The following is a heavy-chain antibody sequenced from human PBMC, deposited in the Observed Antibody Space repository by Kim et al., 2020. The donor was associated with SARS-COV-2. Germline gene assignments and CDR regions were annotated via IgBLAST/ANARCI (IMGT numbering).Heavy chain of an antibody. CDR3: ARRDFWSSYPFDH. V-gene: IGHV3-30*03. D-gene: IGHD3-3*01. Sequence: YMDSVKGRFTIPRENSGNTVFLQMNNLTPEDTAVYYCARRDFWSSYPFDHWGQGTLVTVSS. J-gene: IGHJ4*02.